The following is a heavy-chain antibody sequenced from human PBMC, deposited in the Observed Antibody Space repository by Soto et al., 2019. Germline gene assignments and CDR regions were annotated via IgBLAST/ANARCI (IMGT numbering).Heavy chain of an antibody. V-gene: IGHV3-11*01. Sequence: PGGSLRFSCAASGFTFSDYYMTLIRQAPGKGLEWVSYIDNSGTIKYYADSVKGRFTISRDHTKNSLSLQMNSLGAEDTAIYYCARIEGDCSGGSCYCGGFDYWGQGAMVTVSS. CDR3: ARIEGDCSGGSCYCGGFDY. CDR2: IDNSGTIK. CDR1: GFTFSDYY. J-gene: IGHJ4*02. D-gene: IGHD2-15*01.